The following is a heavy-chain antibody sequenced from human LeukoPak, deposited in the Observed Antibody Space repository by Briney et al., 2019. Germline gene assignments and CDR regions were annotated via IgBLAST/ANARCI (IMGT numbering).Heavy chain of an antibody. CDR2: FSHTGSP. V-gene: IGHV4-34*01. CDR1: GASFSGYS. CDR3: VVVVVPGWFDP. Sequence: SETLSLTCAISGASFSGYSWTWIRQPPGKGLEWIGEFSHTGSPIYNPSLKSRVNISIDTSKNQFSLRLTSVTAADTAMYFCVVVVVPGWFDPWGQGTLVTVSS. J-gene: IGHJ5*02. D-gene: IGHD2-15*01.